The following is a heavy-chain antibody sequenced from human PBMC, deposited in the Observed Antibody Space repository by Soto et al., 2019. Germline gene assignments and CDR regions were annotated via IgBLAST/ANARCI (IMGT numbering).Heavy chain of an antibody. CDR3: ARESRVDSSSGDRYFDY. CDR2: INPNSGGT. V-gene: IGHV1-2*04. J-gene: IGHJ4*02. Sequence: ASVKVSCKASGYTFTGYYMHWVRRAPGQGLEWMGWINPNSGGTNYAQKFQGWVTMTRDTSISTAYMELSGLRSDDTAVYYCARESRVDSSSGDRYFDYWGQGTLVTVSS. CDR1: GYTFTGYY. D-gene: IGHD6-6*01.